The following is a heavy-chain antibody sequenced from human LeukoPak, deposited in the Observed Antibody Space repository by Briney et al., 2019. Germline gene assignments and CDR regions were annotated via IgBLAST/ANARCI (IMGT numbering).Heavy chain of an antibody. CDR2: FYTSGST. Sequence: PSETLSLTCTVSGGSISSYYWSWIRQPAGKGLEWIWRFYTSGSTNYNPSLKSRVTMSVDTSKNQFSLNLNSVTAADTAVYYCARGVTTTIPPIYWGQGTLVTVSS. V-gene: IGHV4-4*07. CDR1: GGSISSYY. D-gene: IGHD4-17*01. J-gene: IGHJ4*02. CDR3: ARGVTTTIPPIY.